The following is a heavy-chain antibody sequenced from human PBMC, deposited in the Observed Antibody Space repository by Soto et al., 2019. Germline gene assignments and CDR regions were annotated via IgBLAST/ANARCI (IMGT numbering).Heavy chain of an antibody. D-gene: IGHD6-13*01. CDR3: ARVRLGGLAAFDP. CDR1: GFTFSSYW. Sequence: PGGSLRLPCAPSGFTFSSYWLHWVPQAPGKGLVWLSRITSDGSSTRYADSVKGRSTICRDSAQNTLYLQMNSLRAEDTAVYYCARVRLGGLAAFDPWGQGTLVTVSS. J-gene: IGHJ5*02. V-gene: IGHV3-74*01. CDR2: ITSDGSST.